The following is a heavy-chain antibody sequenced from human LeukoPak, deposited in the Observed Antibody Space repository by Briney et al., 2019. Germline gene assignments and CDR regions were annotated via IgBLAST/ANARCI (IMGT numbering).Heavy chain of an antibody. CDR3: ARDPYYYDSSGYFPFDY. CDR2: INPNSGGT. D-gene: IGHD3-22*01. J-gene: IGHJ4*02. V-gene: IGHV1-2*06. CDR1: GYTFTGYY. Sequence: ASVKVSCKASGYTFTGYYMHWVRQAPGQGLEWMGRINPNSGGTNYAQKLQGRVTMTRDTSISTAYMELSRLRSDDTAVYYCARDPYYYDSSGYFPFDYWGQGTLVTVSS.